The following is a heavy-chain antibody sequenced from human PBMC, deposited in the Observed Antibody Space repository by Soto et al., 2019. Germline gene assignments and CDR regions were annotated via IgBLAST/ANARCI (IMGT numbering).Heavy chain of an antibody. CDR2: ISYDGSNK. V-gene: IGHV3-30*18. Sequence: QVQLVESGGGVVQPGRSLRLSCAASGFTFSSYGMHWVRQAPGKGLEWVAVISYDGSNKYYADSVKGRFTISRDNSKNTLYRQMNSLRAEDTAVYYCAKGASFQLYFPVWGQGTLVTVSS. CDR1: GFTFSSYG. J-gene: IGHJ4*02. CDR3: AKGASFQLYFPV. D-gene: IGHD3-16*01.